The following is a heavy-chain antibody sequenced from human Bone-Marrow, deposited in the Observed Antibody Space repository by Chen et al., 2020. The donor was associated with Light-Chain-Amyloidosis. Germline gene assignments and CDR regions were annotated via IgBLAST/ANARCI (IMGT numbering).Heavy chain of an antibody. CDR2: IYPDDSDA. Sequence: EVQLEQSGPEVKKPGESLKISCKGSGYTFPNYWIGWVRQMPGKGLEWMGVIYPDDSDARCSPSFEGQVTISADKSITTAYLQWRSLKASDTAMYYWARRRDGYNFDYWGQGTLVTVSS. CDR3: ARRRDGYNFDY. J-gene: IGHJ4*02. D-gene: IGHD5-12*01. V-gene: IGHV5-51*01. CDR1: GYTFPNYW.